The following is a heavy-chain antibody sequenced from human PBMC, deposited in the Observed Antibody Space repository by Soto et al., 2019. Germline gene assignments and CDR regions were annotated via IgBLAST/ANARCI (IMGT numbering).Heavy chain of an antibody. V-gene: IGHV3-21*06. D-gene: IGHD4-17*01. CDR3: ARDPEDYLAGD. Sequence: DVKVVESGGGLVKPGGTLRPSCAASGFTFSSYTMNWVRQAPGKGLEWVSSITSSGYIYYADSVKGRFTISRDIAKNSLSLQMDSLRAEDTAVYYCARDPEDYLAGDWGQGTLVTVSS. CDR2: ITSSGYI. CDR1: GFTFSSYT. J-gene: IGHJ4*02.